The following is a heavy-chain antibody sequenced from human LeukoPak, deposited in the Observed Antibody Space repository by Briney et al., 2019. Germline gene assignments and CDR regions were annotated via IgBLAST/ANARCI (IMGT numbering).Heavy chain of an antibody. CDR2: ISGSGSTT. CDR1: GFTFSSYA. Sequence: GGSLRLSCAASGFTFSSYAMSWVRQAPGKGLEWVSTISGSGSTTHYAGSVKGRFTISRDNSKNTLYLQMNSLRAEDTAVYDCAKGADYGDYTFDYWGQGTLVTVSS. D-gene: IGHD4-17*01. J-gene: IGHJ4*02. CDR3: AKGADYGDYTFDY. V-gene: IGHV3-23*01.